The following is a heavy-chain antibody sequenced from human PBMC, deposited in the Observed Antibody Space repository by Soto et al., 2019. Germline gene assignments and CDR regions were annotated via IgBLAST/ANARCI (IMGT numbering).Heavy chain of an antibody. D-gene: IGHD3-22*01. CDR2: ISYSGGTT. V-gene: IGHV3-23*01. Sequence: GGSLRLSCAASEFTFSNYAMSWVRQAPGKGLEWVSVISYSGGTTYYADSVKGRFTISRDNSKNTLYLQMNSLRAEDTAVYYCAKDRDDSSGYYYGDYWGQGTLVTVS. J-gene: IGHJ4*02. CDR1: EFTFSNYA. CDR3: AKDRDDSSGYYYGDY.